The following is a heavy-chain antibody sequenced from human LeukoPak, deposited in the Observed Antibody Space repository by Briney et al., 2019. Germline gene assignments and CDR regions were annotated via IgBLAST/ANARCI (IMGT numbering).Heavy chain of an antibody. CDR3: AKDVQPARVVPAANLDY. V-gene: IGHV3-30*02. D-gene: IGHD2-2*01. CDR2: IRYDGSNK. J-gene: IGHJ4*02. CDR1: GFTFSSYG. Sequence: GGSLRLSCAASGFTFSSYGMHWVRQAPGKGLEWVAFIRYDGSNKYYADSVKGRFTISRDNSKNTLYLQMNSLRAEDTAVYYCAKDVQPARVVPAANLDYWGQGTLVTVSS.